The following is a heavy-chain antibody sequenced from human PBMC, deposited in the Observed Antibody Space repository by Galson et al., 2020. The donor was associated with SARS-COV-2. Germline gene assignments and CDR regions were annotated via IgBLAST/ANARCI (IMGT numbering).Heavy chain of an antibody. CDR1: GFTFSDYY. CDR2: ISSSSSYT. J-gene: IGHJ3*02. Sequence: GGSLRLSCAASGFTFSDYYMSWIRQAPGKGLEWVSYISSSSSYTNYADSVKGRFTISRDNAKNSLYLQMNSLRAEDTAVYYCARDKLAGGLTIFGPPMGHDAFDIWGQGTMVTVSS. CDR3: ARDKLAGGLTIFGPPMGHDAFDI. D-gene: IGHD3-3*01. V-gene: IGHV3-11*06.